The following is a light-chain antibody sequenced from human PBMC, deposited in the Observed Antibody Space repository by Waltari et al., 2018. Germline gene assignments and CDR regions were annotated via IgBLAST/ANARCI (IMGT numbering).Light chain of an antibody. J-gene: IGLJ3*02. CDR2: EGN. CDR3: CSFAGSTTWV. V-gene: IGLV2-23*01. CDR1: SSDVGGYNL. Sequence: QSALTQPASVSGSPGQSITISCTGTSSDVGGYNLVSWYQQHPGKAPKLIIYEGNKWPSGVANRFSGSKSGNTASRTISGLQAEDEADYYCCSFAGSTTWVFGGGTTLTVL.